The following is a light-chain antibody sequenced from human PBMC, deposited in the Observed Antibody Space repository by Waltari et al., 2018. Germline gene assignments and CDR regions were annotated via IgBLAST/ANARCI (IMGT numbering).Light chain of an antibody. V-gene: IGLV2-23*02. Sequence: QSALTQPASVSGSPGQSITISCTGTTSVFGRYALVSCYQHHPGKVPKLMIYEVNKRPSGVSSRFSGSKSVNTASLTISGLQADDEADYYCSSYAGTNIHWMFGGGTKLTVL. CDR3: SSYAGTNIHWM. J-gene: IGLJ3*02. CDR1: TSVFGRYAL. CDR2: EVN.